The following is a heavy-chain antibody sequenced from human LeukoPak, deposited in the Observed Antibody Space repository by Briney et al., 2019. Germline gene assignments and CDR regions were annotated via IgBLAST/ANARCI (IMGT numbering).Heavy chain of an antibody. D-gene: IGHD2-21*01. J-gene: IGHJ4*02. V-gene: IGHV3-21*01. CDR3: ANHFACGATTCPSFDH. CDR1: GLTFSSYS. CDR2: ISDTGYYI. Sequence: GGSLRLSCVASGLTFSSYSMNWVRQAPGKGLEWVSSISDTGYYIYYADSVKGRFTISRDNAKNSLSLQMNNLRADDTGIYYCANHFACGATTCPSFDHWGQGTLVTVSS.